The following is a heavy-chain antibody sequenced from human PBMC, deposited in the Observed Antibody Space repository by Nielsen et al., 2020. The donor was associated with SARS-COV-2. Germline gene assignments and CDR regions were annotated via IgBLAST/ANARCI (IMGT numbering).Heavy chain of an antibody. CDR1: GFTFTSSA. V-gene: IGHV1-58*01. J-gene: IGHJ4*02. Sequence: SVKVSCKASGFTFTSSAVQWVRQARGQRLEWIGWIIVGSGNTNYAQKFQERVTITRDMSTSTAYMELSSLRSEDTAVYYCARDPDDILTGAYWGQGTLVTVSS. D-gene: IGHD3-9*01. CDR2: IIVGSGNT. CDR3: ARDPDDILTGAY.